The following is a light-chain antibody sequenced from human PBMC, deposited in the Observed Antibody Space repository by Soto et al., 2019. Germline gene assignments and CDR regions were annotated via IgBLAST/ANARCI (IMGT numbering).Light chain of an antibody. Sequence: QSALTQPPSASGSPGQSVTISCTGTSSDVGAYNYVSWYQQHPGKAPKLMIYEVSKRPSGVPDRFSGSKSGNTASLTVSGLQAEDEADYYRSSYAGSNLVFGGGTKVTVL. V-gene: IGLV2-8*01. CDR2: EVS. CDR1: SSDVGAYNY. J-gene: IGLJ2*01. CDR3: SSYAGSNLV.